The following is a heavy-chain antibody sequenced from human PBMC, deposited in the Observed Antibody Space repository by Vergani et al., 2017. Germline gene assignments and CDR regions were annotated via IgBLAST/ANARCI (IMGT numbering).Heavy chain of an antibody. J-gene: IGHJ5*02. Sequence: QVQLVQSGAEVKKPGASVKVSCKASGYTFTSYGISWVRQAPGQGLEWMGWISAYNGNTNYAQKLQGRVTMTTDTSTSTAYMELRSLRSDDTAVYYCARVRDYDILTGAPYNWFDPWGQGTLVTVSS. CDR1: GYTFTSYG. CDR2: ISAYNGNT. CDR3: ARVRDYDILTGAPYNWFDP. V-gene: IGHV1-18*01. D-gene: IGHD3-9*01.